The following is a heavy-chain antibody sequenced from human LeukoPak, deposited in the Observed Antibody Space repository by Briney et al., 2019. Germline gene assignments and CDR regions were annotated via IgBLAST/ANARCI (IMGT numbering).Heavy chain of an antibody. CDR3: AIGLVGAEDAFDI. V-gene: IGHV1-2*04. Sequence: ASVKVSCKASGYTFTGYYMHWVRQAPGQGLEWMGWINPNSGGTNYARKFQGWVTMTRDTSISTAYMELSRLRSDDTAVYYCAIGLVGAEDAFDIWGQGTMVTVSS. D-gene: IGHD1-26*01. CDR1: GYTFTGYY. J-gene: IGHJ3*02. CDR2: INPNSGGT.